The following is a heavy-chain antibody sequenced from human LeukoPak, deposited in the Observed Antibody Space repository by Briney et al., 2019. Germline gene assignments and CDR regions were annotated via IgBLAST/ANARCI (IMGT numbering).Heavy chain of an antibody. CDR1: GFSISSGYY. CDR2: HSGST. V-gene: IGHV4-38-2*02. J-gene: IGHJ4*02. D-gene: IGHD3-16*02. CDR3: ARRTFGGVIKY. Sequence: SETLSLTCTVSGFSISSGYYWGWIRQPPGKGLEWIGNHSGSTSYNPSLKSRVTISVDTSKNQFSLKLSSVTAADTSVYYCARRTFGGVIKYWGQGTLVTVSS.